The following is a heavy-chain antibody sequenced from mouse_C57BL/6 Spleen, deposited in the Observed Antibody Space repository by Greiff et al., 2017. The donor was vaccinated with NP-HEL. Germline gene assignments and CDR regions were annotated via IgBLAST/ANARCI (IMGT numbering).Heavy chain of an antibody. J-gene: IGHJ4*01. CDR3: ARRAGDSSGYGAMDY. V-gene: IGHV1-50*01. CDR1: GYTFTSYW. CDR2: SDPSDSYT. Sequence: VQLQQPGAELVKPGASVKLSCKASGYTFTSYWMQWVKQRPGQGLEWIGESDPSDSYTNYNQKFKGKATLTVDTSSSTAYMQLSSLTSEDSAVYYCARRAGDSSGYGAMDYWGQGTSVTVSS. D-gene: IGHD3-2*02.